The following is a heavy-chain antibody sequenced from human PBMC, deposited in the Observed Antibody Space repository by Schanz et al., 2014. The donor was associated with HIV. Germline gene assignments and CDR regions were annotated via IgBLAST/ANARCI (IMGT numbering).Heavy chain of an antibody. CDR3: ARGAGDTDWGRI. V-gene: IGHV3-23*01. J-gene: IGHJ3*02. D-gene: IGHD5-18*01. CDR1: GITFSSYA. Sequence: EVQLLESGGCLVQPWGSLRLSCAASGITFSSYAMNWVRQAPGKGLEWVSSITGSGSSTYYADSVKGRFTISRDNSKNTLFLQLNSLRAEDTAVYYCARGAGDTDWGRIWGQGTLVTVSS. CDR2: ITGSGSST.